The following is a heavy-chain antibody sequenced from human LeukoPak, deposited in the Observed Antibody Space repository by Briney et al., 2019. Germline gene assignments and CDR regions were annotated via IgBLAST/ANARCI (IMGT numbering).Heavy chain of an antibody. CDR3: ARGQLWLLSY. CDR1: GFTFSRFA. V-gene: IGHV3-30-3*01. J-gene: IGHJ4*02. CDR2: TSNDGSNE. Sequence: GRSLRLSCAASGFTFSRFAMYWVRQAPGKGLEWVAITSNDGSNEYYADSVKGRFTISRDNSKNTLYLQMNSLRAEDTAVYYCARGQLWLLSYWGQGTLVTVSS. D-gene: IGHD5-18*01.